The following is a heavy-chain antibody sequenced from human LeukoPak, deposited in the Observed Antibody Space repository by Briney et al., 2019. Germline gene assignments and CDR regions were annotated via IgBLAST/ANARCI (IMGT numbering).Heavy chain of an antibody. D-gene: IGHD2-15*01. CDR2: ISSSSSTI. CDR3: ARDSGDLVVVAVTPDEDAFDI. CDR1: GCTFSSYS. J-gene: IGHJ3*02. Sequence: GGSLRLSCAASGCTFSSYSMNWVRQAPGKGLEWVSYISSSSSTIYYADSVEGRFTISRDNAKNSLYLQMNSLRAEDTAVYYCARDSGDLVVVAVTPDEDAFDIWGQGTMVTVSS. V-gene: IGHV3-48*04.